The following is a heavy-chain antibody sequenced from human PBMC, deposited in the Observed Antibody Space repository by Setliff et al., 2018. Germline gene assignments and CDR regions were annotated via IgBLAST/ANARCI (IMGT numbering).Heavy chain of an antibody. V-gene: IGHV1-69*10. D-gene: IGHD4-17*01. J-gene: IGHJ6*03. Sequence: SVKVSCKASGDPFNAYGVSWVRQAPGQGLEWMGAIIPGLGMTDYAQKFQGRLTITADQSTTTVHMELSSLRFDDTALYYCARGPSPTVTPSRLIYFYHMDVWGTGTTFTVSS. CDR1: GDPFNAYG. CDR3: ARGPSPTVTPSRLIYFYHMDV. CDR2: IIPGLGMT.